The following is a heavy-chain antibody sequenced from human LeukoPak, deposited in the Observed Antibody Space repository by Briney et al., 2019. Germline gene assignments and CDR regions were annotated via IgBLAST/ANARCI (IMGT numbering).Heavy chain of an antibody. J-gene: IGHJ6*03. V-gene: IGHV1-18*01. CDR2: ISAYNGNT. CDR3: ARATSSGWYHAYYYYYMDV. CDR1: GYTFTSYG. Sequence: AASVKVSCKASGYTFTSYGISWVRQAPGQGLEWMGWISAYNGNTNYAQKLQGRVTMTTDTSTSTAYMELRSLRSDDTAVYYCARATSSGWYHAYYYYYMDVWGKGTTVTVSS. D-gene: IGHD6-19*01.